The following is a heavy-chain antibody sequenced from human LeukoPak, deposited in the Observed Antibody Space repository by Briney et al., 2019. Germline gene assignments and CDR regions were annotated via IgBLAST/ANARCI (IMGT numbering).Heavy chain of an antibody. CDR1: GFTFNNYW. J-gene: IGHJ5*02. CDR2: IKQDGSDK. D-gene: IGHD3-10*01. V-gene: IGHV3-7*03. Sequence: GGSLRLSCAASGFTFNNYWMTWVRQAPGKGLEWVANIKQDGSDKYYLDSVKGRFTISRDNAKDSLYLQMNSLRVEDTAVYYRAKAVRGVIGASWFDPWGQGTLVTVSS. CDR3: AKAVRGVIGASWFDP.